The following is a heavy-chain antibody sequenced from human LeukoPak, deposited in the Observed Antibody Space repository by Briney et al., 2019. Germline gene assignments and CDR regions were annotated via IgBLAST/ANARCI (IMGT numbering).Heavy chain of an antibody. CDR2: ISAYSANT. J-gene: IGHJ3*02. CDR3: ARHCSSTSCYLHDAFDI. V-gene: IGHV1-18*01. Sequence: ASVKVSCKASGYTFTNYGISWVRQAPGQGLEWMGWISAYSANTNYAQKLQGRVTMTTDTSKSTVYMELRSLRSDDTAVYYCARHCSSTSCYLHDAFDIWGQGTMVTVSS. CDR1: GYTFTNYG. D-gene: IGHD2-2*01.